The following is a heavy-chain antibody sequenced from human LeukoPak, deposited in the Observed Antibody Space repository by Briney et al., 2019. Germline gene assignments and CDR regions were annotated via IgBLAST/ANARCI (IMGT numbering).Heavy chain of an antibody. D-gene: IGHD3-10*01. V-gene: IGHV3-23*01. Sequence: GGSLRLSCAASGFTFSSYAMSWVRQAPGKGLEWVSAISGSGGSTYYADSVKGRFTISRDNSKNTQYLQMNSLRAEDTAVYYCANVEITMGRGVMGNWFDPWGQGTLVTVSS. CDR1: GFTFSSYA. CDR3: ANVEITMGRGVMGNWFDP. J-gene: IGHJ5*02. CDR2: ISGSGGST.